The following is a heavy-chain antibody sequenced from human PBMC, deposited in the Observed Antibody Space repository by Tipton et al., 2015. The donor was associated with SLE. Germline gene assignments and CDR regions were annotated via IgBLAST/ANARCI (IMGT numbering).Heavy chain of an antibody. J-gene: IGHJ3*01. CDR3: ARHRVTMASDTFDL. CDR1: GGSISSSGYY. CDR2: LYHSGNT. Sequence: TLSLTCSVSGGSISSSGYYWGWIRQPPGKGLEWIGSLYHSGNTYYNPSLKSRVIVSVDTSKNQFSLKLTSVTAADTAVYYCARHRVTMASDTFDLWGQGTMVTVSS. D-gene: IGHD3-10*01. V-gene: IGHV4-39*01.